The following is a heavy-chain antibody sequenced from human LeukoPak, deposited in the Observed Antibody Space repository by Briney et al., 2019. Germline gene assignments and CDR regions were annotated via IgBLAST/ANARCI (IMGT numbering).Heavy chain of an antibody. Sequence: ASVKVSCKASGYTFTGYYMHWVRQAPGQGLEWMGWINPNSGGTNYAQKFQGRVTMTRDTSISTAYMELSRLRSDDTAVYYCARGLVAAAGTAVVFYWGQGTLVTVSS. CDR1: GYTFTGYY. J-gene: IGHJ4*02. CDR3: ARGLVAAAGTAVVFY. CDR2: INPNSGGT. V-gene: IGHV1-2*02. D-gene: IGHD6-13*01.